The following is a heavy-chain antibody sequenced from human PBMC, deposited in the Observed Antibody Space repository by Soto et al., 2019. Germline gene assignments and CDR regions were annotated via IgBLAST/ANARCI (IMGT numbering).Heavy chain of an antibody. CDR3: AQILGGSGVTVACSFDY. CDR1: GFSLSTSGVG. CDR2: IYWDCDT. J-gene: IGHJ4*02. D-gene: IGHD3-10*01. Sequence: SGPTLVNPTQTLTLTRTFYGFSLSTSGVGVGCIRQPPGKALEWLALIYWDCDTRYSTSLQNRLTVTNDTSESQVVLTMRDMRRADTATYYRAQILGGSGVTVACSFDYWGQ. V-gene: IGHV2-5*02.